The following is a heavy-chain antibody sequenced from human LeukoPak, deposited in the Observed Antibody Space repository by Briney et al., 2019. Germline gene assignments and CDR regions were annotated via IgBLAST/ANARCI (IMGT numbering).Heavy chain of an antibody. CDR2: IHPKSGGT. Sequence: ASVKVSCKAPGYTFTGYYMHWVRQAPGQGLEWMGWIHPKSGGTNYVQKFQGRVTMTTDTSTSTAHMELRSLRSDDTAVYYCARQGYSGHSQGAADYWGQGTLVTVSS. J-gene: IGHJ4*02. CDR3: ARQGYSGHSQGAADY. D-gene: IGHD4-23*01. V-gene: IGHV1-2*02. CDR1: GYTFTGYY.